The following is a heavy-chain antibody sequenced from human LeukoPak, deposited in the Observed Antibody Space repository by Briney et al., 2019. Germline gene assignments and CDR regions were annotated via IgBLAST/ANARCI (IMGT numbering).Heavy chain of an antibody. Sequence: GGSLRLSCAASGFTFSSYAMSWVRQAPGKGLEWVSGISGSGGNTYYADSVKGRFTISRDNSKNTLYLQMNSLETEDTATYYCATEGGSSWYGHFDHWGQGTLVTVSS. CDR2: ISGSGGNT. D-gene: IGHD6-13*01. J-gene: IGHJ4*02. CDR1: GFTFSSYA. CDR3: ATEGGSSWYGHFDH. V-gene: IGHV3-23*01.